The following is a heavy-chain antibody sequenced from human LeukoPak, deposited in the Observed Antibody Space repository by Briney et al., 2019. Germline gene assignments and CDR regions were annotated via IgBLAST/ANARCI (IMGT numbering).Heavy chain of an antibody. CDR2: ISYDGSNK. Sequence: PGGSLRLSCAASGFTFSSYGMHWVRQAPGKGLEWVAVISYDGSNKYYADSVKGRFTISRDNSKNTLYLQMNSLRAEDTAVYYCAKDWAAAGTGSYYYYYYMDVWGKGTTVTVSS. CDR1: GFTFSSYG. CDR3: AKDWAAAGTGSYYYYYYMDV. J-gene: IGHJ6*03. V-gene: IGHV3-30*18. D-gene: IGHD6-13*01.